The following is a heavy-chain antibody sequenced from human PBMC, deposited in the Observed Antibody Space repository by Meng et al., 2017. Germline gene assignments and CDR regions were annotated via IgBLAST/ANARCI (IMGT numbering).Heavy chain of an antibody. CDR2: MNPNSGNT. CDR3: ARAIVVVPAAGRVLYYFDY. CDR1: GYTFTSYD. J-gene: IGHJ4*02. V-gene: IGHV1-8*01. D-gene: IGHD2-2*01. Sequence: ASVKVSCKASGYTFTSYDINWVRQATGQGLEWMGWMNPNSGNTGYAQKFQGRVTMTRNTSISTAYMELSSLRSEDTAVYYCARAIVVVPAAGRVLYYFDYWGQGTLVTVSS.